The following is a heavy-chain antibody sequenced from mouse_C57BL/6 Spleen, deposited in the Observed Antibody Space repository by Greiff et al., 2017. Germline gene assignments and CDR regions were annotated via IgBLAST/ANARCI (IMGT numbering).Heavy chain of an antibody. CDR2: INPYNGGT. CDR1: GYTFTDYY. CDR3: ASGYDGYSAWFAY. Sequence: VQLQQSGPVLVKPGASVKMSCKASGYTFTDYYMNWVKQSHGKSLEWIGVINPYNGGTSYNQKFKGKATLTVDKSSSTAYMELNSLTSEDSAVYYCASGYDGYSAWFAYWGQGTLVTVSA. J-gene: IGHJ3*01. D-gene: IGHD2-3*01. V-gene: IGHV1-19*01.